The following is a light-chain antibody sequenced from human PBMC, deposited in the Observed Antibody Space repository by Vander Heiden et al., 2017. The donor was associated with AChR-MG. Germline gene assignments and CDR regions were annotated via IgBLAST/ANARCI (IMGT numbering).Light chain of an antibody. CDR2: DTS. V-gene: IGKV3-11*01. Sequence: ENVLPQSPATLSLSPGERATLSSRASQSVSSYLAWYQQKPGQAPRLLIYDTSKRAAGIPARFSGSGSPPEFTLTISSLEPEDSAVYYCQQRSNWPLGFTFGQGTKLDIK. CDR1: QSVSSY. CDR3: QQRSNWPLGFT. J-gene: IGKJ2*01.